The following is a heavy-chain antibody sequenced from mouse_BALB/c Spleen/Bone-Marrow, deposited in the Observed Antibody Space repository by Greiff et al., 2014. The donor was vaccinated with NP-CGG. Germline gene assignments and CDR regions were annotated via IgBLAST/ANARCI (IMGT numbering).Heavy chain of an antibody. Sequence: EVQLQQSGPELVKPGASVKMSCKASGYTFTSYVMHWVKQKPGQGLEWIGFIIPFNGGAKYNEKFRGKATLTSDKSSSTAYMELSSLTSEDSAVYYCAGPAWFAYWGRGTLVTVSA. CDR2: IIPFNGGA. CDR3: AGPAWFAY. J-gene: IGHJ3*01. CDR1: GYTFTSYV. V-gene: IGHV1-14*01.